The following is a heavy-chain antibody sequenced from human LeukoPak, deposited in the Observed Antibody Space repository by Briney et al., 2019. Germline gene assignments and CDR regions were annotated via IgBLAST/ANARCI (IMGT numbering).Heavy chain of an antibody. Sequence: SETLSLTCTVSGGSISNGDYYWSWVRQHPGKGLEWIGYIYYSGSTYSNPPLKSRVTISVDTSKNQFSLKLSSVTAADTAVYYCARDPYQGAFDIWGQGTLVTVSS. CDR2: IYYSGST. V-gene: IGHV4-31*03. CDR3: ARDPYQGAFDI. J-gene: IGHJ3*02. CDR1: GGSISNGDYY.